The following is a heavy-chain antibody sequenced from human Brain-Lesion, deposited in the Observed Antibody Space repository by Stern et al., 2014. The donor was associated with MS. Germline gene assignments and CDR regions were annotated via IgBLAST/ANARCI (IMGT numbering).Heavy chain of an antibody. CDR3: ATVSQGAGGHYYRYRHFDY. D-gene: IGHD1-26*01. Sequence: QVQLVQSGAEVKKPGASVKVSCKASGYTLTEFSMHWVRQAPRKGLEWMGGFDPEDGEMIYAQKVQGRVTMTEDTSTDTAYMELNSLRSEDTAMYYCATVSQGAGGHYYRYRHFDYWGQGTLVTVSS. CDR1: GYTLTEFS. V-gene: IGHV1-24*01. CDR2: FDPEDGEM. J-gene: IGHJ4*02.